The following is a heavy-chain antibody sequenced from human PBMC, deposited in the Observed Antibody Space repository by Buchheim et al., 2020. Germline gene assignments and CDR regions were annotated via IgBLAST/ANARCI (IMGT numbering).Heavy chain of an antibody. CDR2: IGTAGDT. V-gene: IGHV3-13*04. Sequence: EVQLVESGGGLVQPGGSLRLSCAASGFTFSSYDMHWVRQATGKGLEWVSAIGTAGDTYYPGSVKGRFTISRDNDKNSLYLQMNNLRAGDTAVYYCARGLQSQPKAYYGMDVWGQGTT. D-gene: IGHD4-11*01. CDR3: ARGLQSQPKAYYGMDV. J-gene: IGHJ6*02. CDR1: GFTFSSYD.